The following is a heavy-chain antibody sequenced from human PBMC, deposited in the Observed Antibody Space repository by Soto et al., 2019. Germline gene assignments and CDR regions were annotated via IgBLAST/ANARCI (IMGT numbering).Heavy chain of an antibody. D-gene: IGHD3-16*02. Sequence: PGGSLRLSCAASGFTFSSYAMSWVRQAPGKGLEWVSAISGSGGSTYYADSVKGRFTISRDNSKNTLYLQMNSLRAEDTAVYYCAAGSIVTGWFDPWGQGTLVTVSS. J-gene: IGHJ5*02. CDR1: GFTFSSYA. CDR2: ISGSGGST. V-gene: IGHV3-23*01. CDR3: AAGSIVTGWFDP.